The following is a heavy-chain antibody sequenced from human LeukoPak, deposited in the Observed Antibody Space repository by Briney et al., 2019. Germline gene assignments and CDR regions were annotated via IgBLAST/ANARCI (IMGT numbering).Heavy chain of an antibody. V-gene: IGHV3-30*02. CDR2: IWYDGSNK. J-gene: IGHJ4*02. CDR1: GFTFSSYG. Sequence: GGSLRLSCAASGFTFSSYGMHWVRQAPRKGLEWGAVIWYDGSNKYYADSVKGRFTISRDNSKNTLYLQMNSLRAEDTAVYYCAKDLNLPARSGFDYWGQGTLVTVSS. D-gene: IGHD6-6*01. CDR3: AKDLNLPARSGFDY.